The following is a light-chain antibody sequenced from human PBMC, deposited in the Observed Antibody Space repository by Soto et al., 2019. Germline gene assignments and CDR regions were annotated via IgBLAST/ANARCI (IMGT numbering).Light chain of an antibody. CDR1: QSVSSSY. CDR3: QQYNNWPT. Sequence: EIVLTQSPGTLSLSPGERATLSCRASQSVSSSYLAWYQQKPGQAPRLLIYGASIRATGIPARFSGSGSGTEFILTISSLQSEDFAVYYCQQYNNWPTFGPGTKVDIK. J-gene: IGKJ3*01. V-gene: IGKV3-15*01. CDR2: GAS.